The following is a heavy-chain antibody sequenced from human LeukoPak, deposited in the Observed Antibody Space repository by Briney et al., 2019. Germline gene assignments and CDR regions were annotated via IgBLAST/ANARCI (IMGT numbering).Heavy chain of an antibody. Sequence: SETLSLTCTVSGGSISSGSYYWSWIRQPAGKGLEWIGRIYTSGSTNYNPSLKSRVTISVDTSKNQFSLKLSSVTAADTAVYYCARIRSHRTRYFDYWGQGTLVPVSS. CDR2: IYTSGST. CDR1: GGSISSGSYY. J-gene: IGHJ4*02. CDR3: ARIRSHRTRYFDY. D-gene: IGHD1-1*01. V-gene: IGHV4-61*02.